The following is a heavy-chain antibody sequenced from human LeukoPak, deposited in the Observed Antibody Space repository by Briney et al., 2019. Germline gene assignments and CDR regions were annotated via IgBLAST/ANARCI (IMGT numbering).Heavy chain of an antibody. CDR1: GGSFSGYY. CDR3: ARLYRASSGLNYFDY. CDR2: IYHSGRT. D-gene: IGHD1-26*01. V-gene: IGHV4-34*01. J-gene: IGHJ4*02. Sequence: PSETLSLTCAVYGGSFSGYYRSWIRQPPGKGLEWIGEIYHSGRTYYNPSLKSRVSISVETSKNQFSLKVSSVTAADTAVYFCARLYRASSGLNYFDYWGQGTLVSVSS.